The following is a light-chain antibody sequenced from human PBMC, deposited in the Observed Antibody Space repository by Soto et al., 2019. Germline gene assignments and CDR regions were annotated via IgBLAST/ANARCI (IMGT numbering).Light chain of an antibody. CDR2: DAS. CDR3: QQRSNWPLT. V-gene: IGKV3-11*01. CDR1: QSVSSY. J-gene: IGKJ4*01. Sequence: EIVLTQSPATLSLSPGERATLSCTASQSVSSYLAWYQQKPGQAPRLLIYDASNRATGIPARFSASGSWTDFTLTISSLEPEDFAVYYCQQRSNWPLTFGGGTKVEIK.